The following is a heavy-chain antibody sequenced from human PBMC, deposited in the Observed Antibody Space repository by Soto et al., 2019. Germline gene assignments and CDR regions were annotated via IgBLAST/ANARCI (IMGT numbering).Heavy chain of an antibody. J-gene: IGHJ4*02. V-gene: IGHV1-2*04. CDR2: INPNRGGT. CDR3: ALLWGERGYCSGGSCPFGY. CDR1: GYTGTGYY. Sequence: QVQLVQSGAEVKKPGASVKFSCKASGYTGTGYYMHWVRHAPGQGLAWMGGINPNRGGTNYAQTFQGWVTMTRDSSTSAAYMEMRRLRSDDAAVCYCALLWGERGYCSGGSCPFGYWGQGTLVTVSS. D-gene: IGHD2-15*01.